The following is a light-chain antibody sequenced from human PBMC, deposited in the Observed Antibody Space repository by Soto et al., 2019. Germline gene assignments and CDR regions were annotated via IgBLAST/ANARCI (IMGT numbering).Light chain of an antibody. J-gene: IGLJ1*01. V-gene: IGLV2-11*01. CDR3: CSYAGSYSYA. CDR1: SSDVGGFNS. Sequence: ALTQPRSVSGSPGQSVTVSCTGTSSDVGGFNSVSWYQQHPGKAPKLMIYDVNKRPSGVPDRFSGSKSGSTASLTISGLQAEDEADYYCCSYAGSYSYAFATGTKVTVL. CDR2: DVN.